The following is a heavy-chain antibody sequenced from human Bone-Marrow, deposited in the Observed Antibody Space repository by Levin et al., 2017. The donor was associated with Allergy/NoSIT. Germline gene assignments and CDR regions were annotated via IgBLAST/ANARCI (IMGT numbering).Heavy chain of an antibody. V-gene: IGHV3-23*01. CDR1: GFPFHSYA. CDR2: ISGSGSST. CDR3: AKGAGWVAGAVALI. J-gene: IGHJ4*02. Sequence: LSLTCAASGFPFHSYALSWVRQAPGKGLEWVSAISGSGSSTYYADSVKGRFTISRDNSKTTLYLQMNSLRAEDTAVYYCAKGAGWVAGAVALIWGQGTLVTVSS. D-gene: IGHD6-19*01.